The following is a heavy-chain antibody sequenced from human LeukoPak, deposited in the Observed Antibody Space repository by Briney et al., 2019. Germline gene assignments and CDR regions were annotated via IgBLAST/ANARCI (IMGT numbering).Heavy chain of an antibody. CDR1: GGITYDYG. CDR3: ARNRPSTTVTTSDY. J-gene: IGHJ4*02. CDR2: ISSSSTTI. Sequence: GGSLRLSCAASGGITYDYGMSWVRQAPGKGLEWISYISSSSTTIYYADSVKGRFTISRDNAKNSLYLQMNSLRAEDTAVYYCARNRPSTTVTTSDYWGQGTLVTVSS. D-gene: IGHD4-17*01. V-gene: IGHV3-48*01.